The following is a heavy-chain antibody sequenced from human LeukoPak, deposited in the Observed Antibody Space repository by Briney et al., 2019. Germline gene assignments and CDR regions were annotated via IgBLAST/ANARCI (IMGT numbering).Heavy chain of an antibody. CDR3: ARSRRVTCGGACYSFDY. Sequence: GGSLRLSCTASGFTFGDYGMSWFRQAPGKGLEWVGFIRSKAYGGTTEYAASVKVRFTISRDDSKSIAYLQMNSLKTEDTAVYFCARSRRVTCGGACYSFDYWGQGTLVTVSS. J-gene: IGHJ4*02. CDR1: GFTFGDYG. CDR2: IRSKAYGGTT. V-gene: IGHV3-49*03. D-gene: IGHD2-21*02.